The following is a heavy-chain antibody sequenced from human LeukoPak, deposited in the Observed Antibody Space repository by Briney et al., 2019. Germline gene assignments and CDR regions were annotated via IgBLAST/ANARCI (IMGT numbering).Heavy chain of an antibody. Sequence: GGSLRLSCAASGFTFSSYAMHWVRQAPGKGLEWVAVISYDGSNKYYADSVKGRFTISRDNSKNTLYLQMNSLRAEDTAVYYCVCSGLVTAPPIIWGQGTMVTVSS. V-gene: IGHV3-30*04. J-gene: IGHJ3*02. D-gene: IGHD6-19*01. CDR3: VCSGLVTAPPII. CDR1: GFTFSSYA. CDR2: ISYDGSNK.